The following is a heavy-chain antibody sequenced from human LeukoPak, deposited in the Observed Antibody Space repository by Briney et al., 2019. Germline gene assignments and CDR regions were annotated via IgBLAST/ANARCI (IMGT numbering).Heavy chain of an antibody. V-gene: IGHV3-30*02. CDR1: GFTFSSYG. CDR3: AKGRGSYYQIDI. D-gene: IGHD1-26*01. Sequence: GGSLRLSCAASGFTFSSYGMHWVRQAPGKGLEWVAFIRYDGSNKYYADSVKGRFTISRDNSKNTLYLQMNSLRAEDTAVYYCAKGRGSYYQIDIWGQGTMVTVSS. CDR2: IRYDGSNK. J-gene: IGHJ3*02.